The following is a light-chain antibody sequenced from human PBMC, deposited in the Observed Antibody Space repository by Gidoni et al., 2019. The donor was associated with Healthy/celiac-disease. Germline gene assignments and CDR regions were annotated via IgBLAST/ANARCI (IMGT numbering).Light chain of an antibody. CDR2: AAS. CDR1: QGIRNY. Sequence: DIQMTQSPSSLSASVGDRVTITCRASQGIRNYLAWYQQKPGKFPKLLIYAASTLQSGVPSRFSGSGSGTDFTLTISSLQPEDVATYYCQKYNSAPRITFGGGTKVEIK. J-gene: IGKJ4*01. CDR3: QKYNSAPRIT. V-gene: IGKV1-27*01.